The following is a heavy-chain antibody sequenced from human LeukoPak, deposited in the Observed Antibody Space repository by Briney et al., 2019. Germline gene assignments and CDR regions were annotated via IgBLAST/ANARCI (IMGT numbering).Heavy chain of an antibody. CDR2: IYTGGSA. CDR1: GVSVSDSY. CDR3: AARRATDAAIDY. D-gene: IGHD1-1*01. Sequence: SETLSLTCSVSGVSVSDSYCVWIRQTPGKGLEWIGYIYTGGSANYNPSLKSRVTISGDTSKNQFSLKLDFVTAADTAVYYCAARRATDAAIDYWGQGTLVTVSS. J-gene: IGHJ4*02. V-gene: IGHV4-4*09.